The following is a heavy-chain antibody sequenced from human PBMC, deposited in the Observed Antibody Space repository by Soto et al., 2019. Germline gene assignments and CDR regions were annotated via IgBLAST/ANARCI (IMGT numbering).Heavy chain of an antibody. CDR2: INPSGGST. CDR1: GYTFTSYY. J-gene: IGHJ5*02. D-gene: IGHD3-22*01. CDR3: ARDKLGYYYDSSGYFERKNWFDP. V-gene: IGHV1-46*01. Sequence: ASVKVSCKASGYTFTSYYMHWVRQAPGQGPEWMGIINPSGGSTSYEQKFQGRVTMTRDTSTSTVYMELSSLRSEDTAVYYCARDKLGYYYDSSGYFERKNWFDPWGQGTLVTVSS.